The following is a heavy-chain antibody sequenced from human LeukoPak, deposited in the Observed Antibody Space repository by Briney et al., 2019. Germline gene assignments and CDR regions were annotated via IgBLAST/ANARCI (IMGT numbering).Heavy chain of an antibody. D-gene: IGHD3-22*01. J-gene: IGHJ4*02. Sequence: PGGSLRLSCAASGFTFDDYAMHWVRQAPGKGLEWVSLISGDDDSTYYADSVKGRFTISRDNSKNSLYLQMNSLRTEDTALYYCAKARGYYYGPDYWGQGTLVTVSS. CDR2: ISGDDDST. CDR3: AKARGYYYGPDY. V-gene: IGHV3-43*02. CDR1: GFTFDDYA.